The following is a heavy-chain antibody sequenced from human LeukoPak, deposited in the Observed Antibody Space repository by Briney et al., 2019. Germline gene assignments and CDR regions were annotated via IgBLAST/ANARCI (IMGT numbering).Heavy chain of an antibody. Sequence: ASVKVSCKASGYTFTNHDLNWVRQATGQGLEWMGWMNPNSGSTGYAQKFQGRVIMTRDTSISTAYMELSSLTSEDTAVYYCATFEKIYYGYNIVPGTWGQGTLVTVSS. D-gene: IGHD2/OR15-2a*01. CDR1: GYTFTNHD. V-gene: IGHV1-8*01. J-gene: IGHJ5*02. CDR3: ATFEKIYYGYNIVPGT. CDR2: MNPNSGST.